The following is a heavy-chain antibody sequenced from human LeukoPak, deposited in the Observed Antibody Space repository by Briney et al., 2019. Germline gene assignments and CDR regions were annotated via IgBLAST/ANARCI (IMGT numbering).Heavy chain of an antibody. V-gene: IGHV3-73*01. CDR1: GFTFSGSA. Sequence: GGSLRLSCAASGFTFSGSAMHWVRQASGKGLEWVGRIRSKANSYATAYAASVKGRFTISRDDSKNTAYLQMNSLKTEDTAVYYCTTTSLTYYYDSSDYRPGVVDYWGQGTLVTVSS. D-gene: IGHD3-22*01. CDR2: IRSKANSYAT. J-gene: IGHJ4*02. CDR3: TTTSLTYYYDSSDYRPGVVDY.